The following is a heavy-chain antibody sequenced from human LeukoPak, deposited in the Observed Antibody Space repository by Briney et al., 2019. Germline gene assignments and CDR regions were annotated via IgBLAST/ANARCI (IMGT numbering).Heavy chain of an antibody. J-gene: IGHJ3*02. Sequence: PSETLSLTCTVSGGSFSNYFWSWVRQPPGKGLEWIGYIYYSGSTNYNPSLKSRVTISLDTSKNQFSLKLSSVTAADTAVYYCARDSTIFGVPRPFDIWGQGTMVTVSS. D-gene: IGHD3-3*01. CDR1: GGSFSNYF. CDR2: IYYSGST. V-gene: IGHV4-59*12. CDR3: ARDSTIFGVPRPFDI.